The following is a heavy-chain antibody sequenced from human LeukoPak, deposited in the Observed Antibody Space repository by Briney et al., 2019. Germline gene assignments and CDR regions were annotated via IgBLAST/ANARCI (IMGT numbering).Heavy chain of an antibody. J-gene: IGHJ4*02. V-gene: IGHV4-39*01. CDR2: IYYSGST. D-gene: IGHD5-24*01. CDR1: GGSISSSSYY. CDR3: ARLPRRDGYNWVFDY. Sequence: SETLSLTCTVSGGSISSSSYYWDWIRQPPGKGLEWIGSIYYSGSTYYNPSLKSRVTISVDTSKNQFSLKLSSVTAADTAVYYCARLPRRDGYNWVFDYWGQRTLVTVSS.